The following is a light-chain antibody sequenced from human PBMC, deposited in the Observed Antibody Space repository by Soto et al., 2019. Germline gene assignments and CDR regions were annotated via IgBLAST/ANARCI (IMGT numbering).Light chain of an antibody. CDR1: QSLLHITGETF. J-gene: IGKJ5*01. CDR2: EVS. Sequence: DVVMTQTPLSLSVAPGQPASIFSKSSQSLLHITGETFLFWYLQKTGQSPQLLIYEVSTRASGVPDRFSGSGSGTDFTLKISRVETDDVAIYYCMQSTQPPPTFGQGTRLEIK. V-gene: IGKV2D-29*02. CDR3: MQSTQPPPT.